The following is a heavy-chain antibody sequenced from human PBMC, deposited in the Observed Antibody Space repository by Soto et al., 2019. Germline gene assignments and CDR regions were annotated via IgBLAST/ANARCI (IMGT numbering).Heavy chain of an antibody. Sequence: QVQLQESGPGLVKPSQTLSLTCIVSGGSISSDDYYWSWIRQPPGKGLEWVGHIYYSGRTYYNPSLKSRLTISVDTSKNQFYLKLSSVSAADTAVYFCAGDRSNSPDYFDYWGQGTLVTVSS. D-gene: IGHD6-6*01. CDR2: IYYSGRT. J-gene: IGHJ4*02. V-gene: IGHV4-30-4*01. CDR3: AGDRSNSPDYFDY. CDR1: GGSISSDDYY.